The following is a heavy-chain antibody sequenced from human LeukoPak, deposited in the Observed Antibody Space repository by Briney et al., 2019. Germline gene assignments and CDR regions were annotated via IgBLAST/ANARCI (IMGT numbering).Heavy chain of an antibody. J-gene: IGHJ4*02. Sequence: GASVKVSCKASGGTFSSYAISWVRQAPGQGLEWMGRIIPILGIANYAQKFQGRVTITADKSTSTAYMELSSLRSEDTAVYYCAGKLYYYDSRGDYWGQGTLVTVSS. V-gene: IGHV1-69*04. CDR1: GGTFSSYA. D-gene: IGHD3-22*01. CDR3: AGKLYYYDSRGDY. CDR2: IIPILGIA.